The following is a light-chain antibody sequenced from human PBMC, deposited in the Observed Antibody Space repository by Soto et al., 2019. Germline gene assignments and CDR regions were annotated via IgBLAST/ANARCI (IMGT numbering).Light chain of an antibody. CDR2: GVS. CDR1: QSVSSSY. CDR3: HHYGTSPT. Sequence: EIVLTQSPATLSLSPGERATLSCRASQSVSSSYLAWYQHKPGQAPRLLIYGVSSRATDIPDRFSGSGSGTDFTLTISRLEPADFAVYFCHHYGTSPTFGQGTRLEI. J-gene: IGKJ5*01. V-gene: IGKV3-20*01.